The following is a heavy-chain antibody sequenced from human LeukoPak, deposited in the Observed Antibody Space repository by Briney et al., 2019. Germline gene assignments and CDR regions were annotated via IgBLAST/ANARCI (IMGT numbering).Heavy chain of an antibody. CDR3: ATVRVLQPKYCSGGSCYLPKYSWFDP. V-gene: IGHV1-24*01. CDR2: FDPEDGET. CDR1: GYTLTELS. Sequence: ASVKVSCKVSGYTLTELSMHWVRQAPGKGLEGVGGFDPEDGETLYAQKLEGRVTMTEDTYKDTAYMELSSLRSEDTDVYYCATVRVLQPKYCSGGSCYLPKYSWFDPWGQGTLVTVSS. J-gene: IGHJ5*02. D-gene: IGHD2-15*01.